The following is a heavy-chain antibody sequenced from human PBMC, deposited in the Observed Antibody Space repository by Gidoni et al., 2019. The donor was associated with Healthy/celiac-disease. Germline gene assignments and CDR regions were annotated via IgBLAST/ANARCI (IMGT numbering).Heavy chain of an antibody. D-gene: IGHD2-15*01. J-gene: IGHJ6*02. V-gene: IGHV3-11*01. Sequence: VSYISSSGSTIYYADSVKGRFTISRDNAKNSLYLQMNSLRAEDTAVYYCARDRCSGGSCYLYYYYAMDVWGQGTTVTVSS. CDR3: ARDRCSGGSCYLYYYYAMDV. CDR2: ISSSGSTI.